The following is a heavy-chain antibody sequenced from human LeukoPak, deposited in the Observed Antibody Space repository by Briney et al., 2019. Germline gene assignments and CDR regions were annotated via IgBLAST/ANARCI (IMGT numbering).Heavy chain of an antibody. J-gene: IGHJ4*02. D-gene: IGHD1-26*01. CDR3: AKDKIVGPTTLDY. CDR1: GFTFSSYA. CDR2: ISYDGSNK. Sequence: GRSLRLSCAASGFTFSSYAMHWVRQAPGKGLEWVAVISYDGSNKYYADSVKGRFTISRDNSKNTLYLQMNSLRGEDTAVYYCAKDKIVGPTTLDYWGQGTLVTVSS. V-gene: IGHV3-30*04.